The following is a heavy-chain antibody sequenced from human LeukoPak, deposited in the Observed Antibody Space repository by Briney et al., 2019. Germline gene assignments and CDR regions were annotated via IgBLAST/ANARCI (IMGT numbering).Heavy chain of an antibody. V-gene: IGHV4-34*01. CDR3: ARRVGRWFGERAYYYNYMDV. J-gene: IGHJ6*03. Sequence: SETLSLTCAAYGGAFSGYYWSWIRQPPGKGLEWIGEINHSGSTKYSPSLKSRVTISVDTSKNQFSLKLSSVTAADTAVYYCARRVGRWFGERAYYYNYMDVWGKGTTVTISS. CDR2: INHSGST. D-gene: IGHD3-10*01. CDR1: GGAFSGYY.